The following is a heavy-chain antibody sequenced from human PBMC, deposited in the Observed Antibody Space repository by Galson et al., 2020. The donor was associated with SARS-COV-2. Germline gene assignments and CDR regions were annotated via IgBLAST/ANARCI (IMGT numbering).Heavy chain of an antibody. Sequence: ASETLSLTCTVSGGSISSSSYYWGWIRQPPGKGLEWIGSIYYSGSTYYNPSLKSRVTISVDTSKNQFSLKLSSVTAADTAVYYCASLRYFDWLGSFDYWGQGTLVTVSS. D-gene: IGHD3-9*01. CDR2: IYYSGST. V-gene: IGHV4-39*01. J-gene: IGHJ4*02. CDR1: GGSISSSSYY. CDR3: ASLRYFDWLGSFDY.